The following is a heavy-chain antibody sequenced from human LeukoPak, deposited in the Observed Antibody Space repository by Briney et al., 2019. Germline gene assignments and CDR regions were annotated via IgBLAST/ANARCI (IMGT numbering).Heavy chain of an antibody. V-gene: IGHV4-59*01. CDR1: GGSISSYY. Sequence: SETLSLTCTVSGGSISSYYWSWIRQPPGKGLEWLGYIYYSGSTNYNPSLKSRVTISVDTSKNQFSLKLSSVTAADTAVYYCARGGIAVAWGWFDPWGQGTLVTVSS. D-gene: IGHD6-19*01. J-gene: IGHJ5*02. CDR3: ARGGIAVAWGWFDP. CDR2: IYYSGST.